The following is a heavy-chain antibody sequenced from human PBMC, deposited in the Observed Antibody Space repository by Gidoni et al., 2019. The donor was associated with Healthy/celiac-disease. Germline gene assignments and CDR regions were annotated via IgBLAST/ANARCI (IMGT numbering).Heavy chain of an antibody. Sequence: QVQLVQSGAQVKKPAASEKVFCKASGYTFTGYYMHWVRQAPGQGLEWMGWINPNSGGTNYAQKFQGRVTMTRDTSISTAYMELSRLRSDDTAVYYCARANIMTTGMDVWGQGTTVTVSS. D-gene: IGHD4-4*01. V-gene: IGHV1-2*02. CDR3: ARANIMTTGMDV. CDR1: GYTFTGYY. J-gene: IGHJ6*02. CDR2: INPNSGGT.